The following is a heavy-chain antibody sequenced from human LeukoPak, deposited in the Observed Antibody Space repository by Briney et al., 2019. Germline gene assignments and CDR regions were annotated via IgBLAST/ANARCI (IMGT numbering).Heavy chain of an antibody. CDR1: GYTFTSCD. J-gene: IGHJ4*02. D-gene: IGHD6-19*01. Sequence: ASVKVSCKASGYTFTSCDINWVRQATGHGLEWMGWMNPNSGNTGYGQSFQGRITMTRDISIGTAYMELSNLTSEDTAIYYCTRGSSGRRVNWGQGTLVTVS. CDR2: MNPNSGNT. V-gene: IGHV1-8*01. CDR3: TRGSSGRRVN.